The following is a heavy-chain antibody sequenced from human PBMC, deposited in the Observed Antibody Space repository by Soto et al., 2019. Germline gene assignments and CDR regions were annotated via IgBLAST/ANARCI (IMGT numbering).Heavy chain of an antibody. J-gene: IGHJ4*02. CDR1: GYTFTGYY. CDR3: ARGSPRMGALPTY. D-gene: IGHD1-26*01. V-gene: IGHV1-2*02. Sequence: ASVKVSCKASGYTFTGYYIHWVRQAPGQGLEWMGWINPKSGDTNYAQRFQGRVSMTRDTSITTAYMEVSRLKSDDTAVYYCARGSPRMGALPTYWGQGTLVTVSS. CDR2: INPKSGDT.